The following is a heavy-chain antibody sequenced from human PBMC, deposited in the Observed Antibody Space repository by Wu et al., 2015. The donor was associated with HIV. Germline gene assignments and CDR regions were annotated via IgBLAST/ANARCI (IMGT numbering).Heavy chain of an antibody. J-gene: IGHJ3*02. D-gene: IGHD5-12*01. CDR1: GYTFTSYG. CDR2: ISAYNGNT. Sequence: QVQLVQSGAEVKKPGASVKVSCKASGYTFTSYGISWVRQAPGQGLEWMGWISAYNGNTNYAQKLQGRVTMTTDTSTSTAYMELRSLRSDDTAVYYCARDRVVATIWDDNWGAFDIWGQGTMVTVSS. V-gene: IGHV1-18*01. CDR3: ARDRVVATIWDDNWGAFDI.